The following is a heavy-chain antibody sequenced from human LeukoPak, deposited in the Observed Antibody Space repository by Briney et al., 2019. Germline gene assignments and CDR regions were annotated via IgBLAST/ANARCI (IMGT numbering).Heavy chain of an antibody. V-gene: IGHV3-30*18. J-gene: IGHJ3*02. Sequence: GGSLRLSCAASGFTFSSYGMHWVRQAPGKGLEWVAVISYDGSNKYYADSVKGRFTISRDNSKNTLYLQMNSLRAEDKAVYYCANLVTAIGHDAFDIWGQGTMVTVSS. CDR3: ANLVTAIGHDAFDI. D-gene: IGHD2-21*02. CDR2: ISYDGSNK. CDR1: GFTFSSYG.